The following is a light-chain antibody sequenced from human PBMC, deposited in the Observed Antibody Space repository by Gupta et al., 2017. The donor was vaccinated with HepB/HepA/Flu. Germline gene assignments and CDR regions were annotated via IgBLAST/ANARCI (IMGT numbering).Light chain of an antibody. Sequence: EIVMSQLPASLSVSQGERATLSCRASQSVSSNLAWYQQKPGQARRLLIYGASTRATGIPARFSGSGSGTDFTLTISSLQSEDFAVYYCQQYNSWPPLTFGGGTKVEIK. CDR3: QQYNSWPPLT. CDR1: QSVSSN. J-gene: IGKJ4*01. CDR2: GAS. V-gene: IGKV3-15*01.